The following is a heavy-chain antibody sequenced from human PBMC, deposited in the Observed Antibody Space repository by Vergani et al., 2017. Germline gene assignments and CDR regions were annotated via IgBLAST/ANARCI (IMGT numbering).Heavy chain of an antibody. J-gene: IGHJ2*01. V-gene: IGHV3-74*01. CDR3: ARGRRDGYKWSYWYFDL. D-gene: IGHD5-24*01. Sequence: EVQLVESGGGLVQPGGSLRLSCAASGFTFSSYWMHWVRQAPGKGLVWVSRINSDVSSTSYADSVKGRFTISRDNAKNTLYLQMNSLRAEDTAVYYCARGRRDGYKWSYWYFDLWGRGTLVTVSS. CDR1: GFTFSSYW. CDR2: INSDVSST.